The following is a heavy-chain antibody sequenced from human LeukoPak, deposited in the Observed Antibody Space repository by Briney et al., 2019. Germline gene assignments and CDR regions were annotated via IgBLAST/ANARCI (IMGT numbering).Heavy chain of an antibody. CDR3: ARRQDDSPLGY. CDR1: GFSVSTNY. V-gene: IGHV3-53*01. D-gene: IGHD3-9*01. CDR2: IYSSGST. Sequence: GGSLRLSCAASGFSVSTNYMSWVRQAPGKGLEWVSVIYSSGSTDYADSVKGRFTISRDTSENTVYLQMNSLRADDTAVYYCARRQDDSPLGYWGQGNLVTVSS. J-gene: IGHJ4*02.